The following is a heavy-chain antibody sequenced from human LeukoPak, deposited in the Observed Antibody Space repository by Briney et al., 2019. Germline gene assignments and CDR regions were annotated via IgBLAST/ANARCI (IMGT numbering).Heavy chain of an antibody. Sequence: GGSLRLSCAASGFTFSSYGMHWVRQAPGKGLEWVAVISYDGSNKYYADSVKGRFTISRDNSKNTLYLQMNSLRVEDTAVYYCAKETHSYCSGGSCYSAGYYFDHWGQGTLVTVSS. CDR3: AKETHSYCSGGSCYSAGYYFDH. CDR1: GFTFSSYG. V-gene: IGHV3-30*18. D-gene: IGHD2-15*01. J-gene: IGHJ4*02. CDR2: ISYDGSNK.